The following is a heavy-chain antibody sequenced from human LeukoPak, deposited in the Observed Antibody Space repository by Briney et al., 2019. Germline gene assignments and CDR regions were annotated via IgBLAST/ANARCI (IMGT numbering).Heavy chain of an antibody. CDR2: IWDDGSNK. D-gene: IGHD3-22*01. J-gene: IGHJ4*02. CDR3: AKDLESYDRSGHYFDY. CDR1: GFTFIYYG. V-gene: IGHV3-30*02. Sequence: GGSLRLSCAASGFTFIYYGMHAGRHGPDKGRERGAFIWDDGSNKDYADSVKGRFTISRDNSRNTLYLQMNSMSTEDTALYYCAKDLESYDRSGHYFDYWGQGPLVPVSS.